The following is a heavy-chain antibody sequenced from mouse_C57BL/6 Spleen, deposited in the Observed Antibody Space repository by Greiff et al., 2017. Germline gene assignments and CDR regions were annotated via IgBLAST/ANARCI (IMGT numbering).Heavy chain of an antibody. D-gene: IGHD2-3*01. Sequence: DVQLVESGEGLVKPGGSLKLSCAASGFTFSSYAMSWVRQTPEKRLEWVAYISSGGDYIYYADTVKGRFTISRDNARNTLYLQMSSLKSEDTAMYYCTRDGSDDGLRRDYYAMDYWGQGTSVTVSS. CDR1: GFTFSSYA. V-gene: IGHV5-9-1*02. J-gene: IGHJ4*01. CDR2: ISSGGDYI. CDR3: TRDGSDDGLRRDYYAMDY.